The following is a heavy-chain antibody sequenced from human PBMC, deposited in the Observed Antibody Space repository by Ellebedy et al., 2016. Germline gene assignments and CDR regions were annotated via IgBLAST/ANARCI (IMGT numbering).Heavy chain of an antibody. J-gene: IGHJ4*02. CDR2: ISAGGDIT. CDR1: GFTFRNFF. CDR3: RQGHYADY. Sequence: GGSLRLXCVASGFTFRNFFMSWVRQAPGGGLEWVSTISAGGDITFSADSVKGRFTISRDNSRDTLYLQMNNLRGEDTAVYYCRQGHYADYWGQGTLVTVSS. V-gene: IGHV3-23*01.